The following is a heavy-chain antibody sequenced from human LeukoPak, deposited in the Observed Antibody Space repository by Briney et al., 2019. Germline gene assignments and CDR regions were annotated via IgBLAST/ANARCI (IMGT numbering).Heavy chain of an antibody. V-gene: IGHV3-7*03. D-gene: IGHD1-26*01. CDR2: IKQDGSEK. J-gene: IGHJ3*02. CDR3: ARALVGAHDAFDI. CDR1: GFTFSSYW. Sequence: QAGGSLRLSCAASGFTFSSYWMSWVRQAPWKGLEWVANIKQDGSEKYYVDSVKGRFTISRDNAKNTLYLQMNSLRAEDTAVYYCARALVGAHDAFDIWGQGTMVTVSS.